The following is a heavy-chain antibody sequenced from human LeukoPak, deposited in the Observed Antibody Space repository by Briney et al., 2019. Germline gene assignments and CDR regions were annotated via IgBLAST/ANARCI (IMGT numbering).Heavy chain of an antibody. CDR2: ISAYNGNT. V-gene: IGHV1-18*01. D-gene: IGHD5-18*01. J-gene: IGHJ4*02. CDR1: GYTFTSYG. Sequence: ASVKVSCKASGYTFTSYGISWVRQAPGQGLEWMGWISAYNGNTNYAQKLQSRVTMTTDTSTSTAYMELRSLRSDDTAVYYCATSDYSYGPRDFDYWGQGTLVTVSS. CDR3: ATSDYSYGPRDFDY.